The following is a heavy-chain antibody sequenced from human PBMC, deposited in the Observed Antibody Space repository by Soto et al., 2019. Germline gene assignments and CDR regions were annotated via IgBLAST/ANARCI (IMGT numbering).Heavy chain of an antibody. CDR1: GGSISSYY. CDR3: ARVGAAAGPYYYYYMDV. J-gene: IGHJ6*03. Sequence: PSETLSLTCTVSGGSISSYYWSWIRQPPGKGLEWIGYIYYSGSTNYNPSLKSRVTISVDTSKNQFSLKLSSVTAADTAVYYCARVGAAAGPYYYYYMDVWGKGTTVTVSS. CDR2: IYYSGST. D-gene: IGHD6-13*01. V-gene: IGHV4-59*01.